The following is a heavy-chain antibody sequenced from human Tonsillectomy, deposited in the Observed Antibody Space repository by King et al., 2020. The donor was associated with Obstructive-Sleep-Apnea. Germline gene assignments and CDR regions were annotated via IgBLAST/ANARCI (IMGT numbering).Heavy chain of an antibody. J-gene: IGHJ6*02. CDR1: GFTFSTYS. CDR3: VRDYSVVWGLDV. CDR2: ISSSSSYI. Sequence: VQLVESGGGLVKPGGSLRLSCVASGFTFSTYSINCVRQAPGKGREWVSPISSSSSYIYYADSVKGRFTISKDNAKNSLYLQIYSVRAEDTAVYYCVRDYSVVWGLDVWGQGTTVTVSS. V-gene: IGHV3-21*01. D-gene: IGHD7-27*01.